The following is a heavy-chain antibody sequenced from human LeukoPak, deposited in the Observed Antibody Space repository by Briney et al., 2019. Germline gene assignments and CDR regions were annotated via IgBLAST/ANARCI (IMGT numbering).Heavy chain of an antibody. CDR2: IYHSGST. CDR1: GGSISSSNW. CDR3: ARLTYSSSWYTDY. J-gene: IGHJ4*02. V-gene: IGHV4-4*02. D-gene: IGHD6-13*01. Sequence: PSGTLSLTCAVSGGSISSSNWWRRVRQPPGKGLEWIGEIYHSGSTNYNPSLKSRVTISVAKSKSQFSLKLSSVTAADTAVYYCARLTYSSSWYTDYWCQGNLVSVSS.